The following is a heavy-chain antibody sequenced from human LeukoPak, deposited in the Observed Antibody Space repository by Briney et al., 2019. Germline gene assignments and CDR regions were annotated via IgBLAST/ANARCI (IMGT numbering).Heavy chain of an antibody. Sequence: SETLSLTCTVSGGSISSYYWTWIRQPPGKRLEWLAYIYYSGSTNYNPSLKSRVTISVDTSKNQFFLKLTSVAAADTAVYYCARGGWSLDYWGQGTLATVSS. V-gene: IGHV4-59*01. D-gene: IGHD6-19*01. J-gene: IGHJ4*02. CDR2: IYYSGST. CDR1: GGSISSYY. CDR3: ARGGWSLDY.